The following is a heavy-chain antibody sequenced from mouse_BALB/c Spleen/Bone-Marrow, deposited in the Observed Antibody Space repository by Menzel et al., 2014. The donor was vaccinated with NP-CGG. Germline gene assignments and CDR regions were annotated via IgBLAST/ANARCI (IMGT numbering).Heavy chain of an antibody. CDR2: IRNKANGYTT. J-gene: IGHJ1*01. D-gene: IGHD2-4*01. Sequence: EVKLMESGGGLVQPGGSLRLSCAPSGFTFTDYYMSWVRQPPGKALEWLGFIRNKANGYTTEYSASVKGRFTISRDNSQSILYLQMNTLRAEDSATYYCARDINYDTYWYFDVWGAGTTVTVSS. V-gene: IGHV7-3*02. CDR3: ARDINYDTYWYFDV. CDR1: GFTFTDYY.